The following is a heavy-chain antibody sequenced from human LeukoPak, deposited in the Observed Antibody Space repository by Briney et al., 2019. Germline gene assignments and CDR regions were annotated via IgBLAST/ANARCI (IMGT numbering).Heavy chain of an antibody. CDR3: ARWSGGGGYENRG. Sequence: PGGSLRLSCAASGFTFTNAWMNWVRQAPGKGLEWVAVIWYDGSNKYYADSVKGRFTISRDNSKNTLYLQMNSLRAEDTAVYYCARWSGGGGYENRGWGQGTLVTVSS. D-gene: IGHD5-18*01. CDR2: IWYDGSNK. V-gene: IGHV3-33*08. J-gene: IGHJ4*02. CDR1: GFTFTNAW.